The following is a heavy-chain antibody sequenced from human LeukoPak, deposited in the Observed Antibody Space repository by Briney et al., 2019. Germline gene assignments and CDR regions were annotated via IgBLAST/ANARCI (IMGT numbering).Heavy chain of an antibody. CDR3: ARSGTTVTADLYY. D-gene: IGHD4-11*01. Sequence: TGRSLRLSCVASGFTFSSYTMHWVRQAPGKGLEWVSVIYSGGSTYYADSVKGRFTISGDNSKNTLYLQMNSLRAEDTAVYYCARSGTTVTADLYYWGQGTLVTVSS. CDR2: IYSGGST. V-gene: IGHV3-53*01. J-gene: IGHJ4*02. CDR1: GFTFSSYT.